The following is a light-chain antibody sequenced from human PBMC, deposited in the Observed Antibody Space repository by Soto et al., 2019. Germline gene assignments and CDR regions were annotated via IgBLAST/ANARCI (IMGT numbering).Light chain of an antibody. CDR2: GVS. CDR1: SSDVGGYNY. CDR3: ISYAGSYNFV. J-gene: IGLJ1*01. Sequence: QSALTQPPSASGSPGQSVTISCTGTSSDVGGYNYVSWYQQHPGKAPKLMVYGVSKRPSGVPDRFSGSKSGNTASLTVSGLQAEDEADYYCISYAGSYNFVFGTGPKLTVL. V-gene: IGLV2-8*01.